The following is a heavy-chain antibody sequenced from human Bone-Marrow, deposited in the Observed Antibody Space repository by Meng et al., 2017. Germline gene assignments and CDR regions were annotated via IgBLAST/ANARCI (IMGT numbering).Heavy chain of an antibody. D-gene: IGHD3-10*01. CDR3: ARDSGYGSGSYYNVGSYYYGMDV. CDR1: GYTFTSYT. J-gene: IGHJ6*02. V-gene: IGHV1-18*01. CDR2: ISAYNGNT. Sequence: ASVKVSCKASGYTFTSYTTSWVRRAPGQGLEWMGWISAYNGNTNYAQKLQGRVTMTTDTSTSTAYMELRSLRSDDTAVYYCARDSGYGSGSYYNVGSYYYGMDVWGQGTTVTVSS.